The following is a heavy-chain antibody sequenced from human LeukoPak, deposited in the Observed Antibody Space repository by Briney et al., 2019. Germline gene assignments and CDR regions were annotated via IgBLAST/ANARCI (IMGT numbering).Heavy chain of an antibody. J-gene: IGHJ4*02. V-gene: IGHV4-61*02. Sequence: SETLSLTCTVSGGSISSSSYYWSWIRQPAGKGLEWIGRIYTSGNTNYNPSLKSRVTMSVDTSKNQFSLKLSSVTAADTAVYYCARGKGLRLFDAAYFDYWGQGTLVTVSS. CDR2: IYTSGNT. CDR3: ARGKGLRLFDAAYFDY. CDR1: GGSISSSSYY. D-gene: IGHD5-12*01.